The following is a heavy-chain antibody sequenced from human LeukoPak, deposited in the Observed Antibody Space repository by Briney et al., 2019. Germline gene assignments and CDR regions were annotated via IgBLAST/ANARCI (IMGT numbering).Heavy chain of an antibody. V-gene: IGHV3-23*01. CDR2: IGSSGYST. D-gene: IGHD5-24*01. J-gene: IGHJ6*02. CDR1: RFTFRNYG. CDR3: AKRLEEGYKNAKDV. Sequence: GGSLRLSCAASRFTFRNYGMRWVRQAPGKGLEWVSTIGSSGYSTYYADSVKGRFTISRDNSKNTLYLQMNSLRAEDTAVYYCAKRLEEGYKNAKDVWGQGTTVTVSS.